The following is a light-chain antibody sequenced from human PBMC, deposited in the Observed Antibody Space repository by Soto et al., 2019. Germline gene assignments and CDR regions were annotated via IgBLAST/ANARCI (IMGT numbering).Light chain of an antibody. CDR3: LKDYNYPIT. CDR1: QSISSW. Sequence: DIQRTQSPSTLSASVGYRVTITCRASQSISSWLAWYQQKPGRAPKLLIYDASSLESGVPSRFSGSGSGTDFTLTISSLQPEDFATYYCLKDYNYPITCGQGTRLEIK. J-gene: IGKJ5*01. CDR2: DAS. V-gene: IGKV1-5*01.